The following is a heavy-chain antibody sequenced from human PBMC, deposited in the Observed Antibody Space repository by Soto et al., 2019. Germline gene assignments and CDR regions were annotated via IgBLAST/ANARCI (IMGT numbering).Heavy chain of an antibody. V-gene: IGHV3-74*01. CDR1: GFTSSSYW. D-gene: IGHD3-10*01. CDR2: INSGGGTT. J-gene: IGHJ4*02. CDR3: AMLFTYGNFDYFDY. Sequence: PLGALSRSCAASGFTSSSYWMHCFRQAPGKGLMWVSRINSGGGTTTYADSVKGRFTISRDNAKNTLYLQMNGLRAEDTAVYYCAMLFTYGNFDYFDYWGQGTQVTVSS.